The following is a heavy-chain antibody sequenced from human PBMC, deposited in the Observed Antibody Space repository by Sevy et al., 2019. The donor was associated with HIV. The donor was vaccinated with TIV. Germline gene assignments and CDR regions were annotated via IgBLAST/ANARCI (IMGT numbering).Heavy chain of an antibody. CDR2: ISWNSGDI. CDR1: GFTFDDYA. Sequence: GGSLRLSCAASGFTFDDYAMHWVRQAPGKGLEWVSGISWNSGDIEYADSVKGRFTISRDNAKNSLYLQMDSLGADDTAFYYCARHPVAGTTPYYIDHWGQGTLVTVSS. D-gene: IGHD6-19*01. CDR3: ARHPVAGTTPYYIDH. J-gene: IGHJ4*02. V-gene: IGHV3-9*01.